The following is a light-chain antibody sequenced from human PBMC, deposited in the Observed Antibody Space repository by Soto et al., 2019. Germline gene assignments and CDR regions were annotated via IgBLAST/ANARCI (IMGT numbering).Light chain of an antibody. V-gene: IGKV1-39*01. CDR3: QQSYSTFFT. J-gene: IGKJ3*01. Sequence: DMQITQSPSSLSSSVGDRVTITCLSGETISTLLNWYQQKPGKAPKLLIYAASSLQSGVPSRFSGSGSGTDFTLTISSLQREDFATYYCQQSYSTFFTFGPGTKVDIK. CDR2: AAS. CDR1: ETISTL.